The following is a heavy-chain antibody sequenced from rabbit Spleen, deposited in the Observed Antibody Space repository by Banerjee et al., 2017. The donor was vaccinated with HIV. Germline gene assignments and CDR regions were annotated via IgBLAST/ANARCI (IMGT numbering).Heavy chain of an antibody. D-gene: IGHD7-1*01. V-gene: IGHV1S45*01. Sequence: QEQLVESGGDLVKPGASLTLTCTASGFALSGYYMCWVRQAPGKGLEWIACIVNGDGSTYYASWAKGRFTISKTSSTTVTLQMTSLTAADTATYFCARGAWSTDCMNLWGPGTLVTVS. CDR3: ARGAWSTDCMNL. J-gene: IGHJ4*01. CDR2: IVNGDGST. CDR1: GFALSGYY.